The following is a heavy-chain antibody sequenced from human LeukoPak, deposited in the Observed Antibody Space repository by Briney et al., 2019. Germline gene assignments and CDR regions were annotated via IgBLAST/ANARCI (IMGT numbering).Heavy chain of an antibody. J-gene: IGHJ6*03. CDR2: AHTSGST. D-gene: IGHD1-14*01. CDR1: GGSMTSGTFS. V-gene: IGHV4-61*02. CDR3: ARDTLTAPFYYSYMDV. Sequence: SETLSLTCIVSGGSMTSGTFSWSWIRQPAGKGLQWIGRAHTSGSTNYNPSLQSRVTISVDTSKNLFSLELSSVTAADTAVYYCARDTLTAPFYYSYMDVWGKGTTVTVSS.